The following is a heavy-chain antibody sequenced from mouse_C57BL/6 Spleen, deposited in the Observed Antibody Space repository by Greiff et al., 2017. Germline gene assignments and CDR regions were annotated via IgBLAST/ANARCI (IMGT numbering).Heavy chain of an antibody. CDR2: IHPNSGST. Sequence: QVQLQQPGAELVKPGASVKLSCKASGYTFTSYWMHWVKQRPGQGLEWIGMIHPNSGSTNYNEKFKSKATLTVDKSSSTAYMQLSSLTSEDSAVYYCARPLYYYCSSWDYWGQGTTLTVSS. D-gene: IGHD1-1*01. CDR3: ARPLYYYCSSWDY. V-gene: IGHV1-64*01. CDR1: GYTFTSYW. J-gene: IGHJ2*01.